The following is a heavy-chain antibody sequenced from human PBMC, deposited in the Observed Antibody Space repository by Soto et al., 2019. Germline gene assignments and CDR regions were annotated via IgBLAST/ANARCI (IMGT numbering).Heavy chain of an antibody. V-gene: IGHV4-4*02. CDR1: GASISSRTW. D-gene: IGHD2-21*01. Sequence: QVQLQGSGPGLVKPSETLSLTCAVSGASISSRTWWTWVRQSPGKGLEWIGEMYHNGGSNYNPSLKSRVAISTDTSKNPSSLTLTSVPAADTAMYYCTCCGHDYKIDNWGQGSLVTVSS. J-gene: IGHJ4*02. CDR2: MYHNGGS. CDR3: TCCGHDYKIDN.